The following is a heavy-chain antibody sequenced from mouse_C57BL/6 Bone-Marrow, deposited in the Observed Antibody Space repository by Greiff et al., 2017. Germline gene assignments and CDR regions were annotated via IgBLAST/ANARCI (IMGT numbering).Heavy chain of an antibody. Sequence: QVQLKESGPGLVQPSQSLSITCTVSGFSLTSYGVHWVRQSPGKGLEWLGVIWSGGSTDYNAAFISRLSISKDNSKSQVFFKMNSLQADDTAIYYCARKLGYYGSSYGGDAMDYWGKGTSVTVSS. CDR2: IWSGGST. V-gene: IGHV2-2*01. CDR1: GFSLTSYG. D-gene: IGHD1-1*01. CDR3: ARKLGYYGSSYGGDAMDY. J-gene: IGHJ4*01.